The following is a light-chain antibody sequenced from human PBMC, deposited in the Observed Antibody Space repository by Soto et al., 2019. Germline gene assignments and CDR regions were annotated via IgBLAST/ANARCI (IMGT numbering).Light chain of an antibody. CDR2: KAS. CDR1: QSISTY. V-gene: IGKV1-39*01. Sequence: DIQMTQSPSSLSASVGDRVTITCRASQSISTYLHWYRQKPGKAPKLLIYKASTLKSGVPSRFSGSVSGTEFTLTISSLQSEDFAVYYCQQYNNWPITFGQGTRLEIK. CDR3: QQYNNWPIT. J-gene: IGKJ5*01.